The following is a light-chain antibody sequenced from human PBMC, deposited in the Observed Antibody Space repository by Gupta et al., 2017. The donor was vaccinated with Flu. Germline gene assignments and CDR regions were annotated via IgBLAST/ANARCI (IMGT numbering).Light chain of an antibody. CDR3: QLYNNWQVT. CDR2: GAS. J-gene: IGKJ4*01. V-gene: IGKV3-15*01. Sequence: ELVMTQSPATLSVSPGERATLPYRASQSVSSNLAWYQQKPGQAPRLLIYGASTRATGIPARFSGSGSGTEFTLTICSLQSEDFAVYYCQLYNNWQVTFGGGTKVEIK. CDR1: QSVSSN.